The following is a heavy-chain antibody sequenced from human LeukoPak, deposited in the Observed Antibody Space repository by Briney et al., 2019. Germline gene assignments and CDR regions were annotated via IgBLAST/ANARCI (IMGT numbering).Heavy chain of an antibody. CDR2: ISHDGGYK. D-gene: IGHD3-22*01. CDR1: GFTFSSYG. CDR3: ARGDSSGSGGAPIGY. J-gene: IGHJ4*02. V-gene: IGHV3-30*03. Sequence: GGSLRLSCAASGFTFSSYGMHWVRQAPGKGLEWVAVISHDGGYKDYADSVKGRFTISRDNAKNSLYLQMNSLRAEDTALYYCARGDSSGSGGAPIGYWGQGTLVTVSS.